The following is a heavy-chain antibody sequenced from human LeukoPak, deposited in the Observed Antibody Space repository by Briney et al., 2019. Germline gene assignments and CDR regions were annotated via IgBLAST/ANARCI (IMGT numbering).Heavy chain of an antibody. CDR1: GYSISSGYY. Sequence: SETLSLTCAVSGYSISSGYYWGWIRQPPGKGLEWIGSIYHSGSTYYNPSLKSRGTISVGTSKNQFSLKLSSVTAADTAVYYCARRTLTTDAFDIWGQGTMVTVSS. D-gene: IGHD1-14*01. V-gene: IGHV4-38-2*01. J-gene: IGHJ3*02. CDR2: IYHSGST. CDR3: ARRTLTTDAFDI.